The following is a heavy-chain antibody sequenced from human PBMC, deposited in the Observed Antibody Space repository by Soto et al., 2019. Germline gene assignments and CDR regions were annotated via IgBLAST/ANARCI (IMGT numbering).Heavy chain of an antibody. Sequence: QITLKESGPTLVKPTQTLTLTCTFSGFSLSTRGVGVGWIRQPPGKALEWLALIYWDDDKRYSPSLKSRLTITKDTSRNQVVLTMANMDPVDTATYCCAHIGISTWFAYWGQGALVTVSS. CDR3: AHIGISTWFAY. J-gene: IGHJ4*02. CDR1: GFSLSTRGVG. CDR2: IYWDDDK. V-gene: IGHV2-5*02. D-gene: IGHD1-20*01.